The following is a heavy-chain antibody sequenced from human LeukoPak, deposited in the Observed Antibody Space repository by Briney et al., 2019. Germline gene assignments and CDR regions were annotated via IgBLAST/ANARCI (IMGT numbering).Heavy chain of an antibody. CDR1: GGSISSSSYY. CDR2: IYYSGST. V-gene: IGHV4-39*01. CDR3: ARLYRTFIDY. Sequence: SETLSLTCTVSGGSISSSSYYWGWIRRPPGKGLEWIGSIYYSGSTYYNPSLKSRVTISVDTSKNQFSLKLSSVTAADTAVYYCARLYRTFIDYWGQGTLVTVSS. D-gene: IGHD4-11*01. J-gene: IGHJ4*02.